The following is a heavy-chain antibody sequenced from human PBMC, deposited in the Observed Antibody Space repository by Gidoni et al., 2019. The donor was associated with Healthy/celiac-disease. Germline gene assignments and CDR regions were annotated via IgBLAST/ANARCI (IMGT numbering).Heavy chain of an antibody. CDR1: GGPISSSSYY. J-gene: IGHJ2*01. CDR3: ARHVGPYPGCSSWTSYWYFDL. CDR2: IHYSGST. Sequence: QLQLQESGPGLVKPSETLSLTCTVSGGPISSSSYYWGWFRQPPGKGLEWIGSIHYSGSTYYNPARKSRVTISVDKSKNKFSQKLSSVTAADTAVYYCARHVGPYPGCSSWTSYWYFDLWGRGTLVTVSS. D-gene: IGHD6-13*01. V-gene: IGHV4-39*01.